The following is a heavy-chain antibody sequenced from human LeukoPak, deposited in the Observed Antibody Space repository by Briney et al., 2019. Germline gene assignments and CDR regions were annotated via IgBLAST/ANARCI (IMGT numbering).Heavy chain of an antibody. CDR3: AGDRAYAFDI. CDR1: GFSLSSYS. CDR2: ITSSSSNI. D-gene: IGHD3-10*01. V-gene: IGHV3-48*02. J-gene: IGHJ3*02. Sequence: SGGSLRLSCVASGFSLSSYSMNWVRQAPGKGLEWVSYITSSSSNIKYADAVKGRFTISRDNAKNSLYLEMNSLRDEDTATYYCAGDRAYAFDIWGQGTMVTISS.